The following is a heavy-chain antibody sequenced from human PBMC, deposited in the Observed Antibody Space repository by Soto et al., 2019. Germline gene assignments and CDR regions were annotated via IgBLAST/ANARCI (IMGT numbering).Heavy chain of an antibody. V-gene: IGHV1-3*01. D-gene: IGHD3-3*01. CDR2: INACNGNT. Sequence: ASVKVSCKASGYTFTSYAMHWVRQAPGQRLEWMGWINACNGNTKYSQKFQGRVTITRDTSASTAYMELSSLRSEDTAVYYCARDGLYYDFWSGYRYTSSGGYYYGMDVWGQGTTVTVSS. CDR3: ARDGLYYDFWSGYRYTSSGGYYYGMDV. CDR1: GYTFTSYA. J-gene: IGHJ6*02.